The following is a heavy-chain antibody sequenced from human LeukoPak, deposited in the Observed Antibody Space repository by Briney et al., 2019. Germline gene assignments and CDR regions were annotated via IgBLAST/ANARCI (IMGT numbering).Heavy chain of an antibody. V-gene: IGHV4-34*01. CDR2: INHSGST. CDR3: ARKAGYCSSTSCYSKVRYFDY. Sequence: SETLSLTCAVYGGSFSGYYWSWIRQPPGKGLEWIGEINHSGSTNYNPSLKSRVTISVDTSKNQFSPKLSTVTAADTAVYYCARKAGYCSSTSCYSKVRYFDYWGQGTLVTVSS. J-gene: IGHJ4*02. D-gene: IGHD2-2*02. CDR1: GGSFSGYY.